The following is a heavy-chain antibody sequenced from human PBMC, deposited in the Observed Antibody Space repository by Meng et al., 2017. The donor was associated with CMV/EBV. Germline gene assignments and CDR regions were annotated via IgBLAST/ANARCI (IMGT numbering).Heavy chain of an antibody. CDR2: IYHSGST. D-gene: IGHD2-21*01. CDR1: GSISSSNG. J-gene: IGHJ5*02. CDR3: ARGATTLVVIAQGPFDP. V-gene: IGHV4-4*02. Sequence: GSISSSNGWSWVRQPPGKGLEWIGEIYHSGSTNYNPSLKSRVTISVDKSKNQFSLKLSSVTAADTAVYYCARGATTLVVIAQGPFDPWGQGTLVTVSS.